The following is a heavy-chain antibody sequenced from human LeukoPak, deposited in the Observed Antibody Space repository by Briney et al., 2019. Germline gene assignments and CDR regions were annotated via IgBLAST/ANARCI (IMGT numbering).Heavy chain of an antibody. CDR2: MYYSGTT. J-gene: IGHJ4*02. CDR1: GGFISIHY. Sequence: PSETLSLTCSVSGGFISIHYWSWIRQPPGRGPEWISYMYYSGTTNYNPSLKSRVTISVDTSKNQFSLKLSSVTAADTAVYYCARSILHSGGSCCWYYFDYWGQGTLVTVSS. D-gene: IGHD2-15*01. V-gene: IGHV4-59*11. CDR3: ARSILHSGGSCCWYYFDY.